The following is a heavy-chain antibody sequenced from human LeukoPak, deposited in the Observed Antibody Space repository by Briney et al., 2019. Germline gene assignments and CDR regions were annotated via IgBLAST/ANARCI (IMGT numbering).Heavy chain of an antibody. CDR1: GGSVSSDDYY. CDR3: ASGRGYSGSFFYYFDS. Sequence: SETLSLTCTLSGGSVSSDDYYWSWIRQPPGKGLEWIGYTSYSGSTNYNPSLKSRITISIDTSKNQFFLKFSSVTAADTAVYFCASGRGYSGSFFYYFDSWGQGTLATVSS. J-gene: IGHJ4*02. D-gene: IGHD1-26*01. V-gene: IGHV4-61*08. CDR2: TSYSGST.